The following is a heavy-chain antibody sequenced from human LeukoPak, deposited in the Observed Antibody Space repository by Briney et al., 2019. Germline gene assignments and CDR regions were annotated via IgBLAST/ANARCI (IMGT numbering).Heavy chain of an antibody. J-gene: IGHJ4*02. CDR3: ARAAARRFDY. D-gene: IGHD6-6*01. Sequence: GASVKVSCKASGYTFPSYFMHWVRQAPGQGLEWMGIINPTGGSTTYAQKFQGRVTMTRDTSTSTVYMELSSLRSDDTAVYYRARAAARRFDYWGREPWSPSPQ. CDR2: INPTGGST. CDR1: GYTFPSYF. V-gene: IGHV1-46*01.